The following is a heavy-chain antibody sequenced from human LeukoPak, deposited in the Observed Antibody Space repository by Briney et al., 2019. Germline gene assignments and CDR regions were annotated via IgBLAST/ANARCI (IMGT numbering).Heavy chain of an antibody. CDR2: IYPGDSDT. Sequence: GESLKISCKASGYSFTSYWIGWVRQMPGKGLEWMGIIYPGDSDTRYSPSFEGQATISADKSISTAYLQWSSLKASDTAIYYCARLRVYGGNDDSFDIWGLGTMVTVSS. J-gene: IGHJ3*02. CDR1: GYSFTSYW. CDR3: ARLRVYGGNDDSFDI. V-gene: IGHV5-51*01. D-gene: IGHD4-23*01.